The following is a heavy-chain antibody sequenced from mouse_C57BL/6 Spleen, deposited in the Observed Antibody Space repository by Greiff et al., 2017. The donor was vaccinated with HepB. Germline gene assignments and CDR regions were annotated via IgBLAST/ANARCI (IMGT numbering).Heavy chain of an antibody. CDR3: ARSLYYGHWYFDV. Sequence: VQLQQSGPELVKPGASVKISCKASGYALSSSWMNWVKQRPGKGLEWIGRIYPGDGDTNYNGKFKGKATLTADKSSSTAYMQLSSLTSEDSAVYFCARSLYYGHWYFDVWGTGTTVTVSS. CDR2: IYPGDGDT. J-gene: IGHJ1*03. CDR1: GYALSSSW. D-gene: IGHD1-2*01. V-gene: IGHV1-82*01.